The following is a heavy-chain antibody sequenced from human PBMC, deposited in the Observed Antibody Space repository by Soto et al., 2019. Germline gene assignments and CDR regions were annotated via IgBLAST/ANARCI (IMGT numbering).Heavy chain of an antibody. D-gene: IGHD1-1*01. V-gene: IGHV1-2*04. CDR3: ARDRAHNTGYYYYGMDV. J-gene: IGHJ6*02. Sequence: ASVKVSCKASGYTFTGYYMHWVRQAPGQGLEWMGRINPNSGGTNYAQKFQGWVTMTRDTSISTAYMELSRLGSDDTAVYYCARDRAHNTGYYYYGMDVWGQGTTVTVSS. CDR2: INPNSGGT. CDR1: GYTFTGYY.